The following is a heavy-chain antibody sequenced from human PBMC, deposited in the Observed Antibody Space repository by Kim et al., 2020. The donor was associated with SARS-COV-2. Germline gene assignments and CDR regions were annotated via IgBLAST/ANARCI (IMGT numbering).Heavy chain of an antibody. V-gene: IGHV1-18*01. D-gene: IGHD3-22*01. CDR3: AREGGPLMMAYYDSSGYYFDY. J-gene: IGHJ4*02. Sequence: ASVKVSCKASGYTFTSYGISWVRQAPGQGLEWMGWISAYNGNTNYAQKLQGRVTMTTDTSTSTAYMELRSLRSDDTAVYYCAREGGPLMMAYYDSSGYYFDYWGQGTLVTVSS. CDR2: ISAYNGNT. CDR1: GYTFTSYG.